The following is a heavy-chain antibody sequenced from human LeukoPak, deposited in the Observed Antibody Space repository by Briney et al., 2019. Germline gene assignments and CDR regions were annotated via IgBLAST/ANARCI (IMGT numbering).Heavy chain of an antibody. CDR1: GFTFSSYG. Sequence: GGSLRLSCAASGFTFSSYGMHWVRQAPGKGLEWVAVIWYDGSNKYHADSVKGRFTISRDNSKNTLYLQMNSLRAEDTAVYYCAREGVIAARLDYWGQGTLVTVSS. CDR3: AREGVIAARLDY. CDR2: IWYDGSNK. D-gene: IGHD6-6*01. J-gene: IGHJ4*02. V-gene: IGHV3-33*01.